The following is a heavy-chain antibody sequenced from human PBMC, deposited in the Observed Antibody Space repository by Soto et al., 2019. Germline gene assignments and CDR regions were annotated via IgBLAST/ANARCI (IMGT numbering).Heavy chain of an antibody. CDR3: AKDRTRYYYGMDV. J-gene: IGHJ6*02. CDR1: GFTFSSYV. V-gene: IGHV3-30*18. CDR2: ISYDGSNK. Sequence: GGSLRLSCAASGFTFSSYVMHWVRQDPGKGLEWVAVISYDGSNKYYADSVKGRFTISRDNSKNTLYLQMNSLRAEDTAVYYCAKDRTRYYYGMDVWGQGTTVTVSS. D-gene: IGHD2-15*01.